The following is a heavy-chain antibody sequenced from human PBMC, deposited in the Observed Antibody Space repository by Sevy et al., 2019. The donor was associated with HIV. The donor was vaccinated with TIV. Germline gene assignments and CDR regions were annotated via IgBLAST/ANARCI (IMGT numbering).Heavy chain of an antibody. V-gene: IGHV1-69*13. CDR2: IIPIFGTA. Sequence: ASVKVSCKASGGTFSSYAIGWVRQAPGQGLEWMGGIIPIFGTANYAQKFQGRVTITADESTSTAYMELSSLRSEDTAVYYCARSIFYDSSGRDLYYFDYWGQGTLVTVSS. J-gene: IGHJ4*02. CDR3: ARSIFYDSSGRDLYYFDY. CDR1: GGTFSSYA. D-gene: IGHD3-22*01.